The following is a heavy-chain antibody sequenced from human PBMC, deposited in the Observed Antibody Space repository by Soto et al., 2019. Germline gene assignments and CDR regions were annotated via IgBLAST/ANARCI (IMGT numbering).Heavy chain of an antibody. CDR1: GFTFSSYA. CDR3: AKDRTGTGAFDI. D-gene: IGHD1-1*01. Sequence: GGSLRLSCAASGFTFSSYAMSWVRQAPGKGLEWVSAISGSGAGTYYADSVKGRFTISRDNSKNTLYLQMNSLRAEDTAVYYCAKDRTGTGAFDIWGQGTMVTVSS. J-gene: IGHJ3*02. V-gene: IGHV3-23*01. CDR2: ISGSGAGT.